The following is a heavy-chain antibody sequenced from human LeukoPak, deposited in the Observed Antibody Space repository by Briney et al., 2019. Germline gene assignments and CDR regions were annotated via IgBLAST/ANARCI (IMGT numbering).Heavy chain of an antibody. D-gene: IGHD6-13*01. Sequence: SETLSLTCAVYGGSFSAYYWSWIRQPPGRGLEWIGEINHSRSTNYNPYLKSRVTISVDTSKNQFSLKLSSVTAADTAIYYCARGRRFSSWGYWGQGTLVTVSS. CDR1: GGSFSAYY. CDR2: INHSRST. CDR3: ARGRRFSSWGY. J-gene: IGHJ4*02. V-gene: IGHV4-34*01.